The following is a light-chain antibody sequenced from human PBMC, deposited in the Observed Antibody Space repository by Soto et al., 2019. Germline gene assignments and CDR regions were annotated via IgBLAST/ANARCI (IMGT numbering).Light chain of an antibody. CDR1: QSFRGL. J-gene: IGKJ4*01. Sequence: EVVLTQSPVIQSLSLGDSATRSRRASQSFRGLLAWYQQKPGQAPRLLIYDAYNRATGIPPRFSGSGSGTDFTLTISSLEPEDFAVYYCQQRSNWHRLTFGGGTKVDIK. V-gene: IGKV3-11*01. CDR2: DAY. CDR3: QQRSNWHRLT.